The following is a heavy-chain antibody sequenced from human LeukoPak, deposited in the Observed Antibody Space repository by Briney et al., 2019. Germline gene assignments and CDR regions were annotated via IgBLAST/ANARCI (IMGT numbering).Heavy chain of an antibody. CDR3: ARGGGGGNFYYYYYGMDV. J-gene: IGHJ6*02. Sequence: PSETLSLTCTVSGGSISSYYWSWIRQPPGKGLEWIGYIYYSGSTNYNPSLKSRVTISVDTSKNQFSLKLSSVTDADTAVYYCARGGGGGNFYYYYYGMDVWGQGTTVTVSS. V-gene: IGHV4-59*01. CDR2: IYYSGST. CDR1: GGSISSYY. D-gene: IGHD4-23*01.